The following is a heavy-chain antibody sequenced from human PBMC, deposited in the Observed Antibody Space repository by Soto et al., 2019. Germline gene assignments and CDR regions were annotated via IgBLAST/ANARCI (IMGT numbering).Heavy chain of an antibody. J-gene: IGHJ6*02. Sequence: LGESLKISCKASGYSFTSYWISWVRLMPGKGLEWMGRIDPSDSYTNYSPSFQGHATISADKSINTAYLQWSSLKASDSAMYYCARSRPLVRGLHNYYYGMDVWGQGTTVTVSS. CDR1: GYSFTSYW. V-gene: IGHV5-10-1*01. CDR3: ARSRPLVRGLHNYYYGMDV. CDR2: IDPSDSYT. D-gene: IGHD3-10*01.